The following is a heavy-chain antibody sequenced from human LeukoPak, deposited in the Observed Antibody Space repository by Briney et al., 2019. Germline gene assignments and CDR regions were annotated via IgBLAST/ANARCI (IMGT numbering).Heavy chain of an antibody. D-gene: IGHD5-12*01. CDR1: GFTVKSNY. J-gene: IGHJ4*02. Sequence: GGSLRLSCAASGFTVKSNYMSWVRQAPGKGLEWVSLIYSGGSTFYADSVEGRFTISRDNSKNTLYLQMNSLRPEDTAMYSCARARGGGYEYFDYWGQGTLVTVSS. CDR2: IYSGGST. V-gene: IGHV3-66*01. CDR3: ARARGGGYEYFDY.